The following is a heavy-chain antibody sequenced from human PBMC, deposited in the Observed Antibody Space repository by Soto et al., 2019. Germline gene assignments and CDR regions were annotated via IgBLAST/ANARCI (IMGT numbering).Heavy chain of an antibody. J-gene: IGHJ5*02. CDR2: IYWDDDK. D-gene: IGHD6-13*01. Sequence: QITLKESGPTLVKPTQTLTLTCTFSGFSVSTIGVGVGWIRQPPGKAPEWLALIYWDDDKRYSPSLKSRLTITKDTSKNQVVLTMTNMDPVDTATYYCAHTPYSRTYVQFDPWGQGTLVTVSS. V-gene: IGHV2-5*02. CDR1: GFSVSTIGVG. CDR3: AHTPYSRTYVQFDP.